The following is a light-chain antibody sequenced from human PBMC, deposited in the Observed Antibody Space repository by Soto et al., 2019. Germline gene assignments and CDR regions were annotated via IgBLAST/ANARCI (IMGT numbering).Light chain of an antibody. CDR3: QQYYNCPPPYT. V-gene: IGKV3-15*01. CDR1: QSVASN. CDR2: GAS. Sequence: EIVMTQSPASLSVSPGDGATLSCRASQSVASNVAWYQQKPGQGPRLLIHGASTRAAGVPARFSGSGSGTAFTLPTSSMQSADDAVYYYQQYYNCPPPYTFGQGTKLEIK. J-gene: IGKJ2*01.